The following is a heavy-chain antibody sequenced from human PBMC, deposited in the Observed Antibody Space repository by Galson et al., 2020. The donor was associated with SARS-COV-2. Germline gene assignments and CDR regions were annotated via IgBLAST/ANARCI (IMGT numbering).Heavy chain of an antibody. CDR2: ISGSGAST. J-gene: IGHJ4*02. Sequence: TGGSLRLSCAASGFTFSSYAMSWVRQAPGKGLEWVSAISGSGASTYYADSVQGRFTIARDNSKNTLYLQMNSLRAEDTAIYYCAKPGITMIIVVTSPIIEYWGQGTLVTVSS. V-gene: IGHV3-23*01. CDR3: AKPGITMIIVVTSPIIEY. CDR1: GFTFSSYA. D-gene: IGHD3-22*01.